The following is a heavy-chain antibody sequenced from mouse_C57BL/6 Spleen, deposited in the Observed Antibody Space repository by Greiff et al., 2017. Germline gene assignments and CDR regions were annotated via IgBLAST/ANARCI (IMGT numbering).Heavy chain of an antibody. V-gene: IGHV1-55*01. CDR3: ARSYDGYAMDY. D-gene: IGHD2-3*01. CDR2: IYPGSGST. CDR1: GYTFTSYW. Sequence: QVQLQQPGAELVKPGASVKMSCKASGYTFTSYWITWVKQRPGQGLEWIGVIYPGSGSTNYNEKFKSKATLTVDTSSSTAYMQLSSLTSEDSAVYYCARSYDGYAMDYWGQGTSVTVSS. J-gene: IGHJ4*01.